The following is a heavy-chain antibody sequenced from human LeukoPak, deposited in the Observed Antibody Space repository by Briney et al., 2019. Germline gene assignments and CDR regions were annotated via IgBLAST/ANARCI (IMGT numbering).Heavy chain of an antibody. Sequence: GGSLRLSCAGSGYIFGNMWMSWVRQAPGKGLEWVSAISSSGGSTYYADSVKGRFTISRDNSKNTLYLQMNSLRAEDTAVYYCAKTDLLNYWGQGTLVTVSS. CDR2: ISSSGGST. CDR1: GYIFGNMW. CDR3: AKTDLLNY. J-gene: IGHJ4*02. V-gene: IGHV3-23*01.